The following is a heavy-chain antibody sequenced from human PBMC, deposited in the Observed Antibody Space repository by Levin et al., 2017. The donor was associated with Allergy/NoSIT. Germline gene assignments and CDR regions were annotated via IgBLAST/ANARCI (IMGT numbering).Heavy chain of an antibody. Sequence: SVKVSCKASGGTFSSYAISWVRQAPGQGLEWMGRIIPILGIANYAQKFQGRVTITADKSTSTAYMELSSLRSEDTAVYYCATGYCSSTSCYTSYYYYGMDVWGQGTTVTVSS. D-gene: IGHD2-2*02. CDR3: ATGYCSSTSCYTSYYYYGMDV. CDR1: GGTFSSYA. CDR2: IIPILGIA. J-gene: IGHJ6*02. V-gene: IGHV1-69*04.